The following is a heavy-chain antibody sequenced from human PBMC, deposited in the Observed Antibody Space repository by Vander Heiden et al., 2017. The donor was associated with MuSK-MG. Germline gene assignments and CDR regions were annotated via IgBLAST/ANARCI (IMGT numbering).Heavy chain of an antibody. CDR2: INPNSGGT. CDR1: GYTFTGYY. D-gene: IGHD2-15*01. Sequence: QVQLVQSGAEVKEPGASVKVSCKASGYTFTGYYMHWVRQAPGQGLEWMGWINPNSGGTNYAQKFQGRVTMTRDTSTTTAYMEVSRLRSDDTAVYYCARGRDTGVVIVATLFGYWCHGTLVTVSS. CDR3: ARGRDTGVVIVATLFGY. V-gene: IGHV1-2*02. J-gene: IGHJ4*01.